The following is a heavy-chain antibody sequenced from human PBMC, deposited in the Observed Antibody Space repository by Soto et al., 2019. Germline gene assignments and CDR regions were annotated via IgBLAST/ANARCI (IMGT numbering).Heavy chain of an antibody. V-gene: IGHV3-9*01. CDR1: GFTFDDYA. Sequence: EVQLVESGGALVQPGRSLRLSCVTSGFTFDDYAIHWVRQIPGKGLEWVSGLTWNGDIIGYADSVKGRFTISRDNAKNSLYLEMNSLRVEDTALYYCVKDSESSGYLTYVDYWGQGTLVTVSS. D-gene: IGHD3-22*01. CDR2: LTWNGDII. CDR3: VKDSESSGYLTYVDY. J-gene: IGHJ4*02.